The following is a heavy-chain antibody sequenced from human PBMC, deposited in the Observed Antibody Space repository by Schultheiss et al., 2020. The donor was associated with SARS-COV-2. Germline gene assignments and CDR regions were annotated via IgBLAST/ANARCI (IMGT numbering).Heavy chain of an antibody. V-gene: IGHV3-30*07. D-gene: IGHD2-8*01. CDR1: GFTFSSYA. CDR2: ISYDGSNK. Sequence: GGSLRLSCAASGFTFSSYAMHWVRQAPGKGLEWVAVISYDGSNKYYADSVKGRFTISRDNSKNTLYLQMNSLRAEDTAVYYCAKGQEVLMVYAIDYWGQGTLVTVSS. CDR3: AKGQEVLMVYAIDY. J-gene: IGHJ4*02.